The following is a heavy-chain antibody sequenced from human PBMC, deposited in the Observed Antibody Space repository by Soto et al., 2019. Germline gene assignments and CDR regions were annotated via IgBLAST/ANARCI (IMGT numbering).Heavy chain of an antibody. J-gene: IGHJ5*02. V-gene: IGHV4-59*08. Sequence: SETLSLTCTVSGGSITGYYWSWIRQPPGKGLEWIGYIYYSGSTNYNPSLKSRVTISVDTSKNQFSLKLSSVTAADTAVYYCARQSCSSTSCYYWFDPWGQGTLVTVSS. CDR2: IYYSGST. CDR3: ARQSCSSTSCYYWFDP. D-gene: IGHD2-2*01. CDR1: GGSITGYY.